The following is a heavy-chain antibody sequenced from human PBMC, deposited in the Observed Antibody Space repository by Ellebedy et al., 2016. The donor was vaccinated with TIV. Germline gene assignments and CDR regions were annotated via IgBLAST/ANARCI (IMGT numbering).Heavy chain of an antibody. CDR3: AKEQADYYGSSTFDY. J-gene: IGHJ4*02. CDR1: GFTFRNYA. Sequence: GESLKISCAASGFTFRNYAISWVRQAPGKGLEWVSTIGGSGANTYYAGSVKGRFTVSRDNSKNTLYLQMNSLRAEYTAVYYCAKEQADYYGSSTFDYWGQGTLVTVSS. D-gene: IGHD3-10*01. V-gene: IGHV3-23*01. CDR2: IGGSGANT.